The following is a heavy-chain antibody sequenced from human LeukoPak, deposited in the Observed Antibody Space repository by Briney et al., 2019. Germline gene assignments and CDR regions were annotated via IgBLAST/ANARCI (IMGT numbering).Heavy chain of an antibody. J-gene: IGHJ4*02. CDR1: GFTFSSYG. D-gene: IGHD3-22*01. Sequence: GGSLRLSCAASGFTFSSYGMHWVRQAPGKGLEWVAVISYDGSNKYYADSVKGRFTISRDNSKNTLYLQMNSLRAEDTAVYYCAKAVRDYYDSSGYPPVYWGQGTLVTVSS. CDR2: ISYDGSNK. CDR3: AKAVRDYYDSSGYPPVY. V-gene: IGHV3-30*18.